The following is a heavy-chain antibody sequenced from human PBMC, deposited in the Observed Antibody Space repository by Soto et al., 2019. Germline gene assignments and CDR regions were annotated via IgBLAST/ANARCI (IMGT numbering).Heavy chain of an antibody. D-gene: IGHD4-17*01. J-gene: IGHJ5*02. CDR2: ISDDGSTK. Sequence: QVQLVESGGGVVQPGRSLRLSCAASGFIFSRYFMHWVRQAPGKGLEWVALISDDGSTKYYADSVTGRFTISRDNSKNTLYLQLKSLSAEDTAVYYCTRADLTVTLSVFDPWGPGTLVTVSS. V-gene: IGHV3-30-3*01. CDR3: TRADLTVTLSVFDP. CDR1: GFIFSRYF.